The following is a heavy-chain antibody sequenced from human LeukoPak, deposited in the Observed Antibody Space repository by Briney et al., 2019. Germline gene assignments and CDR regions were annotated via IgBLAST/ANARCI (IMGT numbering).Heavy chain of an antibody. J-gene: IGHJ3*02. Sequence: SVNVSCKASGYTFISYYMHWVRQAPGRGLQWMGIINPSGGTTSYGQKFQGRVTMTRDTSTSTVYMEVSSLRYEDTAVYYCARAPGPDVFDIWGQGTIVTVSS. V-gene: IGHV1-46*01. CDR3: ARAPGPDVFDI. CDR2: INPSGGTT. CDR1: GYTFISYY.